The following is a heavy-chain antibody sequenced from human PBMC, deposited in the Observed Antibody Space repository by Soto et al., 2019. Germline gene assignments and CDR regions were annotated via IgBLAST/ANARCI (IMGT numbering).Heavy chain of an antibody. CDR2: IYYSGST. D-gene: IGHD2-15*01. J-gene: IGHJ4*02. V-gene: IGHV4-59*01. CDR1: GGSISNYY. CDR3: ARAGAATLSDY. Sequence: QVQLQESGPGLVKASETLSLTCTVSGGSISNYYCSWIRQPPGKGLEWIGYIYYSGSTNYNPSLKSRSTISVDTSKNQFSLNLSSVTAAVTSVYYVARAGAATLSDYWGQGTLVTVSS.